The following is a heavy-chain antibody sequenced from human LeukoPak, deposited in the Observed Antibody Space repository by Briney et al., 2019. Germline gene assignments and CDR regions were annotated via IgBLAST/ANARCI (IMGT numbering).Heavy chain of an antibody. Sequence: GGSLRLSCAASGFTFSSYSMLWVRQAPGKGLEWVSYISSSSSTIYYAGSVKGRFTISRDNAKNTLYLQMNSLRADDTAVYYCADLGTTMTGGVWGKGTTVTIPS. CDR3: ADLGTTMTGGV. D-gene: IGHD3-10*02. J-gene: IGHJ6*04. CDR1: GFTFSSYS. CDR2: ISSSSSTI. V-gene: IGHV3-48*04.